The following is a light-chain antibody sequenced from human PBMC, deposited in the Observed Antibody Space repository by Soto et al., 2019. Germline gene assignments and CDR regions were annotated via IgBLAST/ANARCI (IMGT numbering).Light chain of an antibody. CDR2: EVS. CDR1: SSDVGGYNY. J-gene: IGLJ1*01. Sequence: QSALTQPASVSGSPGQSITISCTGTSSDVGGYNYVSWYQQHPGKAPKLMIYEVSNRPSGVSNRCSGSKSGNTASLTISGRQAEDEADYYCSSYTSSSTPYVFGTGTKLTVL. CDR3: SSYTSSSTPYV. V-gene: IGLV2-14*01.